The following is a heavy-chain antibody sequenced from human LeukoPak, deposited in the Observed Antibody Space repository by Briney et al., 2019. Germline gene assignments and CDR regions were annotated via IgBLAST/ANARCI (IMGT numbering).Heavy chain of an antibody. CDR1: GFTFSSYG. CDR3: AKTEAPAAIRAGSDY. CDR2: ISGSGSAT. Sequence: GGSLRLSCAASGFTFSSYGMNWVRQAPGKGLEWVSTISGSGSATYNAGSVKGRFTTSRDNSNNTLYLQMNSLRAEDTAVYYCAKTEAPAAIRAGSDYWGQGTLVTVSS. V-gene: IGHV3-23*01. D-gene: IGHD2-2*02. J-gene: IGHJ4*02.